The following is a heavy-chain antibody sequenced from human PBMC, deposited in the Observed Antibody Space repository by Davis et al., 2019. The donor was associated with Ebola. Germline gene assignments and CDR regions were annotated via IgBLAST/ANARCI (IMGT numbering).Heavy chain of an antibody. J-gene: IGHJ5*02. CDR2: INHSGST. Sequence: PSETLSLTCAVYGGSFSGYYWSWIRQPPGKGLEWIGEINHSGSTNYNPSLKSRVTISVDTSKNQFSLKLSSVTAADTAVYYCARGGIAVAANKGDWFDPWGQGTLVTVSS. CDR1: GGSFSGYY. CDR3: ARGGIAVAANKGDWFDP. V-gene: IGHV4-34*01. D-gene: IGHD6-19*01.